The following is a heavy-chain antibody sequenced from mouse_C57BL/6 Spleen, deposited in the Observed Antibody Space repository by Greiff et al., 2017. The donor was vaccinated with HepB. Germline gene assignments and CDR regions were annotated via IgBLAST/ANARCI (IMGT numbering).Heavy chain of an antibody. CDR3: ARIITTVVDPYYFDY. J-gene: IGHJ2*01. V-gene: IGHV1-81*01. D-gene: IGHD1-1*01. CDR1: GYTFTSYG. CDR2: IYPRSGNT. Sequence: QVQLQQSGAELARPGASVRLSCKASGYTFTSYGISWVKQRTGQGLEWIGEIYPRSGNTYYNEKFKGKATLTADKSPSTAYMELRSLTSEDSAVYFCARIITTVVDPYYFDYWGQGTTLTVSS.